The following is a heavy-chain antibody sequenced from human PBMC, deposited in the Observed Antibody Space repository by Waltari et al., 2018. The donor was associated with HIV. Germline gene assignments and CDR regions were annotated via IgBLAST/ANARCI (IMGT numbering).Heavy chain of an antibody. V-gene: IGHV1-69*02. J-gene: IGHJ5*02. D-gene: IGHD3-22*01. CDR2: IIPILCIA. CDR1: GGTFSSYT. Sequence: QVQLVQSGAEVKKPGSSVKVSCKASGGTFSSYTISWVRQAPGQGLEWMGRIIPILCIANYAQKFQGRVTITADKSTSTAYMELSSLRSEDTAVYYCASINYYDSSGYYYHWFDPWGQGTLVTVSS. CDR3: ASINYYDSSGYYYHWFDP.